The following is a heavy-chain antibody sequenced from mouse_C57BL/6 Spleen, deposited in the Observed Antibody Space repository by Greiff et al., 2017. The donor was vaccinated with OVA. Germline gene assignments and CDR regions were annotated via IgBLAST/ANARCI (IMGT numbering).Heavy chain of an antibody. J-gene: IGHJ1*03. CDR2: ISYDGSN. CDR1: GYSITSGYY. D-gene: IGHD2-2*01. CDR3: ASPYGYDVDWYFDV. Sequence: ESGPGLVKPSQSLSLTCSVTGYSITSGYYWNWIRQFPGNKLEWMGYISYDGSNNYNPSLKNRISITRDTSKKQFFLKLNSVTTEDTATYYCASPYGYDVDWYFDVWGTGTTVTVSS. V-gene: IGHV3-6*01.